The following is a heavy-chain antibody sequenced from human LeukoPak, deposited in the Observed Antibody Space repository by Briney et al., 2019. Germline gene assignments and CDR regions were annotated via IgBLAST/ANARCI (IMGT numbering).Heavy chain of an antibody. J-gene: IGHJ4*02. Sequence: ASETLSLTCTVSGDSINSLDLWSWVRQPPGKGLEWIGEMYLSGTTHSNPSVKSRVTISIDKSKNQFFLNLSSVTATDTAVYYCAGLVGRYSSGLYYYYFDYWGQGTLVTVSS. CDR2: MYLSGTT. D-gene: IGHD3-22*01. CDR1: GDSINSLDL. CDR3: AGLVGRYSSGLYYYYFDY. V-gene: IGHV4-4*02.